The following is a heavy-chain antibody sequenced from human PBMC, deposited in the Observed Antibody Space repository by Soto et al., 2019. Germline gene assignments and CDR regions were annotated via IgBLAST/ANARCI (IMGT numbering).Heavy chain of an antibody. CDR2: IFHSGDT. V-gene: IGHV4-4*02. D-gene: IGHD3-10*01. J-gene: IGHJ5*02. CDR3: ARGAATMAPKNWFDP. Sequence: QVQLQESGPGLVKPSGTLSLTCAVSGGSISISNWWSWVRQPPGKALEWIGGIFHSGDTSYNPSLKSRVTISVDRSKNHFSLKLTSVTAADTAMYYCARGAATMAPKNWFDPWGQGILVTVSS. CDR1: GGSISISNW.